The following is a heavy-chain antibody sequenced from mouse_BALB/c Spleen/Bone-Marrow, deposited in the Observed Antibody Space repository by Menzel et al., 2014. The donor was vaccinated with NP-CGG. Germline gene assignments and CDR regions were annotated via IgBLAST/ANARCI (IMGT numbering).Heavy chain of an antibody. CDR2: ISSGSSTI. J-gene: IGHJ4*01. CDR1: GFTFSSFG. V-gene: IGHV5-17*02. CDR3: ARWGYYYAMDY. Sequence: EVKLVASGGGLVHPGGSRKLSCAASGFTFSSFGMHWVRQAPEKGLGWVAYISSGSSTIYYADTVKGRFTISRDNPKNTLFLQMTSLRSEDTAMYYCARWGYYYAMDYWGQGTSVTVSS.